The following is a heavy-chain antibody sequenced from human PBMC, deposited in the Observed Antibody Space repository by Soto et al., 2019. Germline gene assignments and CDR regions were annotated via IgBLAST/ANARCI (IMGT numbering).Heavy chain of an antibody. CDR2: IYYSGST. CDR3: ARSIAARPPYYYYYGMDV. D-gene: IGHD6-6*01. Sequence: SETLSLTCTVSGGSISSSSYYWGWIRQPPGKGLEWIGSIYYSGSTYYNPSLKSRVTISVDTSKNQFSLKLSSVTAADTAVYYCARSIAARPPYYYYYGMDVWGQGTTVTVSS. J-gene: IGHJ6*02. CDR1: GGSISSSSYY. V-gene: IGHV4-39*01.